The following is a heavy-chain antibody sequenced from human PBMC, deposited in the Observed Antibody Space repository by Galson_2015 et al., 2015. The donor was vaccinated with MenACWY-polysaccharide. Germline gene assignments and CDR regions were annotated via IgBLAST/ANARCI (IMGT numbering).Heavy chain of an antibody. V-gene: IGHV4-31*03. CDR2: ISYDGGT. CDR1: GDSITSGGYF. CDR3: ARGGRAVSNRNWFDP. Sequence: TLSLTCTVSGDSITSGGYFWSWIRQHPGKGLEWIASISYDGGTYYNPSLKSRVTISVDTPNNQFSLKLSSVTAAATAVYYCARGGRAVSNRNWFDPWGQGTLVTVSS. D-gene: IGHD3-16*01. J-gene: IGHJ5*02.